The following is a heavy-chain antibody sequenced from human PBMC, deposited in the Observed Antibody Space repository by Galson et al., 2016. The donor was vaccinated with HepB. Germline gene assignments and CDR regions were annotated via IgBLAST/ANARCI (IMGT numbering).Heavy chain of an antibody. J-gene: IGHJ2*01. CDR3: ARDRGIGARYFDL. Sequence: ETLSLTCTVSGGSVSSGSYYWSWIRQPPGKGLEWIGYIFHNGNTNYNPSLRSRVSISVDTSKNQFSLKLDSLTAADTAVYYCARDRGIGARYFDLWGRGTLVTVSS. D-gene: IGHD1-26*01. CDR2: IFHNGNT. CDR1: GGSVSSGSYY. V-gene: IGHV4-61*01.